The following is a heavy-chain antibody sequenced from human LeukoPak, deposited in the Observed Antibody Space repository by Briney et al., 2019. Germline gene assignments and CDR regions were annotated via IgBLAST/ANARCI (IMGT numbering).Heavy chain of an antibody. J-gene: IGHJ6*02. CDR3: ARVTDSGTITSDYGMDV. V-gene: IGHV3-7*01. Sequence: PGGSLRLSCAASGFIFSSYWVTWVRQAPGKGLEWVANMYQDGSEKYYVDSVKGRFTISRDNAKKSLYLQMNSLRAEDTAVYYCARVTDSGTITSDYGMDVWGQGTTVTVSS. D-gene: IGHD3-10*01. CDR2: MYQDGSEK. CDR1: GFIFSSYW.